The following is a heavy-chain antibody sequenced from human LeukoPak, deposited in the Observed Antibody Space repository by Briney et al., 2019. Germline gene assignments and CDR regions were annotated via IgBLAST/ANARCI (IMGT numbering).Heavy chain of an antibody. CDR3: ARDNGNWFDP. CDR2: IYYSGST. J-gene: IGHJ5*02. CDR1: GGSISSSSYY. D-gene: IGHD2-8*01. V-gene: IGHV4-39*07. Sequence: KASETLSLTCTVSGGSISSSSYYWGWIRQPPGKGLEWIGSIYYSGSTYYNPSLKSRVTISVDTFKNQFSLKLSSVTAADTAVYYCARDNGNWFDPWGQGTLVTVSS.